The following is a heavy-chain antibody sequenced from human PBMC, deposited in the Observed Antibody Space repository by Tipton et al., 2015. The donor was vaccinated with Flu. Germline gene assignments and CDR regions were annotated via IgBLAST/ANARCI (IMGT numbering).Heavy chain of an antibody. CDR2: IYHTGST. J-gene: IGHJ4*02. CDR1: GGSISSNSFY. Sequence: GLVKPSETLSLTCTVSGGSISSNSFYWGWIRQPPGKGLEWIGSIYHTGSTYYNPSLKGRVTISVDTSKNQFSLKLSSVTAADTAVYYCARGIYISSSWYVGRGDPNKNDYWGQGTLVTVSS. V-gene: IGHV4-39*07. CDR3: ARGIYISSSWYVGRGDPNKNDY. D-gene: IGHD6-13*01.